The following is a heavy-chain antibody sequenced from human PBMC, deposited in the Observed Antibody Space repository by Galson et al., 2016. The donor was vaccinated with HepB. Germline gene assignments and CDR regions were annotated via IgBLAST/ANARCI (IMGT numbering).Heavy chain of an antibody. Sequence: SLRLSCAASGITFSNYAMHWVRQAPGVGLEWVSGIGGSDTGTYYADSVRGRFTISRDKSSNTLYLQMNTLIAEDTAVYYCAKGRRSGCSSTSCYPFDYWGQGTLVTVSS. CDR3: AKGRRSGCSSTSCYPFDY. V-gene: IGHV3-23*01. J-gene: IGHJ4*02. CDR2: IGGSDTGT. CDR1: GITFSNYA. D-gene: IGHD2-2*01.